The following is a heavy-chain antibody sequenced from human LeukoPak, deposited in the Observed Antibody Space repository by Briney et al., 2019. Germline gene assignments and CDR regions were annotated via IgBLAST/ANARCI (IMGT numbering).Heavy chain of an antibody. Sequence: GGSLRLSCAASGFTFSSYGMHWVRQAPGKGLEWVTFIRYDGSNKYYADSVKGRFTISRDNSKNTLFLQMNSLRAEDTAVYYCAKDRGGGYYRFDCWGQGTLVTVSS. CDR3: AKDRGGGYYRFDC. CDR2: IRYDGSNK. CDR1: GFTFSSYG. V-gene: IGHV3-30*02. J-gene: IGHJ4*02. D-gene: IGHD2-15*01.